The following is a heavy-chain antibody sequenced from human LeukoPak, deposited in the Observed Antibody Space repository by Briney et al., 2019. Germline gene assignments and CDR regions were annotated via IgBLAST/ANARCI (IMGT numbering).Heavy chain of an antibody. V-gene: IGHV4-30-4*01. D-gene: IGHD3-22*01. CDR2: MYYTGST. CDR1: GGFISSGDYC. Sequence: SETLSLTSTVSGGFISSGDYCWRWIRQPPGKGLEWIADMYYTGSTHNNPSLTSSVTMSADTSKKQLSLKLSSVTAADTAVYYCARPYYYDSRIDPWGQGILVTVSS. J-gene: IGHJ5*02. CDR3: ARPYYYDSRIDP.